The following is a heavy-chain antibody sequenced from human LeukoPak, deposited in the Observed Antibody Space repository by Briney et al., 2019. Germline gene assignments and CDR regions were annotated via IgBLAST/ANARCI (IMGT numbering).Heavy chain of an antibody. CDR2: IWHTGST. D-gene: IGHD6-19*01. J-gene: IGHJ4*02. V-gene: IGHV4-38-2*02. CDR1: GYSINRGYY. CDR3: ARITDLSVATDY. Sequence: SETLSLTCTVSGYSINRGYYWGWIRQPPGKGLEWIGSIWHTGSTYYNPSLKSRVTISEDTSKNQFSLKLTSVTAADTAVYYCARITDLSVATDYWGQGTLVTVSS.